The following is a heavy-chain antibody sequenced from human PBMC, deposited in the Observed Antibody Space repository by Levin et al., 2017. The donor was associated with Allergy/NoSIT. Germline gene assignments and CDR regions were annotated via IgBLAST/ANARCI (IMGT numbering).Heavy chain of an antibody. CDR2: IGGNGGIT. Sequence: GASVKVSCSASGFTFSTYGMHWVRQAPGKELEFVSGIGGNGGITDYTDSVKGRFTISRDNSKNTVYLQMSSLRTEDTAVYYCVTGGAYYCDHWGQGLLVT. CDR1: GFTFSTYG. CDR3: VTGGAYYCDH. J-gene: IGHJ5*02. D-gene: IGHD3-10*01. V-gene: IGHV3-64D*06.